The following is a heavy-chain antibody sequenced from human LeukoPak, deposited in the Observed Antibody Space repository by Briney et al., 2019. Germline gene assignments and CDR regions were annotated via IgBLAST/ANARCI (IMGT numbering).Heavy chain of an antibody. CDR1: SGSISSSRYY. CDR3: ARQGRGAHQYYYMDF. CDR2: IKYGGSA. V-gene: IGHV4-39*01. D-gene: IGHD3-16*01. J-gene: IGHJ6*03. Sequence: PSETLSLTCTVSSGSISSSRYYWGWIRQPPGKGLEWIGSIKYGGSAFYNPPLKGRVTVSADTSKNEVSLKLTSVTAAATAVYYCARQGRGAHQYYYMDFWGKGTTVIVSS.